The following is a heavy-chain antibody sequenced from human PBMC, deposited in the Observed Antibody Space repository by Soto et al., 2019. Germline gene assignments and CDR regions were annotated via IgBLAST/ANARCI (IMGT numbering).Heavy chain of an antibody. J-gene: IGHJ4*02. D-gene: IGHD2-21*02. Sequence: QITLTESCPTLVTPTQTLTLTCSFSGFSLTTSGLAGCWFRQPPAKAPEWLALFYWNDDKRYSPSLRSRLTVTGDSSKNQVVLTLANVDPVDSGTYYCAHRPTSTDDFYFDYWGQGTLVTVSS. CDR3: AHRPTSTDDFYFDY. CDR1: GFSLTTSGLA. CDR2: FYWNDDK. V-gene: IGHV2-5*01.